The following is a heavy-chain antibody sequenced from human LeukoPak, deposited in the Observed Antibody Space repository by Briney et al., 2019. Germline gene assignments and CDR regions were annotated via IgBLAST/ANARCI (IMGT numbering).Heavy chain of an antibody. V-gene: IGHV2-5*01. CDR2: IYWYDDK. CDR1: EFLPRPSGMG. Sequence: SGPTLAKLTKPRTLTCNFSEFLPRPSGMGVGWIRQPPGKGLEWVTLIYWYDDKRYSPSLKSRLPITKDTSKNQVVLTMTNMDPVDTATDYRAHRQAPSHSSCWYCQLDYWGQGTLVTVSS. CDR3: AHRQAPSHSSCWYCQLDY. D-gene: IGHD6-19*01. J-gene: IGHJ4*02.